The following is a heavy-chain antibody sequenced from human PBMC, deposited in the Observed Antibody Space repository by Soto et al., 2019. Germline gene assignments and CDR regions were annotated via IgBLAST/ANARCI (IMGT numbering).Heavy chain of an antibody. Sequence: GASVKVSRETSGYSFTDFKLHCVRQAPGQGLEWMGWVDPNGGGSNSAQKFQGSVTMTWDTSITTAYLDLTRLTTNDTATYFCATWVDYGDFEGFDFWGQGTLVTVSS. CDR1: GYSFTDFK. CDR3: ATWVDYGDFEGFDF. D-gene: IGHD4-17*01. V-gene: IGHV1-2*04. CDR2: VDPNGGGS. J-gene: IGHJ4*02.